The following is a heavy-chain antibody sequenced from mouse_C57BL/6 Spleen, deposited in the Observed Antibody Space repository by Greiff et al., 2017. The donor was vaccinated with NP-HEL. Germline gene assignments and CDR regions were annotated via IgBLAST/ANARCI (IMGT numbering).Heavy chain of an antibody. CDR1: GYTFTDYE. Sequence: QVQLKESGAELVRPGASVTLSCKASGYTFTDYEMHWVKQTPVHGLEWIGAIDPETGGTAYNQKFKGKAILTADKSSSTAYMELRSLTSEDSAVYYCTSHKGMDYWGQGTSVTVSS. CDR3: TSHKGMDY. V-gene: IGHV1-15*01. J-gene: IGHJ4*01. CDR2: IDPETGGT.